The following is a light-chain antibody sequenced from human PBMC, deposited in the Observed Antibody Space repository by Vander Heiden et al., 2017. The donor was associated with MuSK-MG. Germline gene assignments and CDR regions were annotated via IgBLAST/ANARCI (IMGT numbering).Light chain of an antibody. V-gene: IGKV3D-15*02. Sequence: IVMMQSPATLSVSPGERVTLSCRASQSVSSKLAWYQQKPGQAPRLLIYDASTRANGIPDRFGGSGSGTDFTLTISSLQSEDFAVYYWQQYNNLLAFGGGTKVEIK. J-gene: IGKJ4*01. CDR2: DAS. CDR1: QSVSSK. CDR3: QQYNNLLA.